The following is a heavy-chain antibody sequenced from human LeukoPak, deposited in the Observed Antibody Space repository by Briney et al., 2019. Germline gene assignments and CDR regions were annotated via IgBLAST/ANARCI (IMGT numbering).Heavy chain of an antibody. CDR1: GFTFSSFA. J-gene: IGHJ5*02. V-gene: IGHV3-23*01. CDR2: ISDSGST. CDR3: AKTISGYCSMPSCLNWFDP. D-gene: IGHD2-2*03. Sequence: GGSLRLSCAASGFTFSSFAMSWVRQAPGKGLEWVAAISDSGSTDYADYVKGRFTISRDNSKNTLYLQKNNLRAENTSVYYCAKTISGYCSMPSCLNWFDPWGQGTLDTVST.